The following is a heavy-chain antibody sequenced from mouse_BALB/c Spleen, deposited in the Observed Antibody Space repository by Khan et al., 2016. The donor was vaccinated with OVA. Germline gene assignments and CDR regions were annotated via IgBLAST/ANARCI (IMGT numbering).Heavy chain of an antibody. Sequence: VQLQQSGAELVKAGASVKMSCKASGYTFTSHWMHWVKQRLGQGLEWFAETNPTNGRTYYNEKFKSKATLTVDKSSSTAYMLLSGPTFEDSAVYCDARIKKIVATYFDCWGQGTTLTVSS. J-gene: IGHJ2*01. CDR2: TNPTNGRT. CDR1: GYTFTSHW. V-gene: IGHV1S81*02. CDR3: ARIKKIVATYFDC. D-gene: IGHD1-1*01.